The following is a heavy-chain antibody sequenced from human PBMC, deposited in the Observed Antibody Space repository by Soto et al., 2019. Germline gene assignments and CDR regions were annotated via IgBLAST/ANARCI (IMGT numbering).Heavy chain of an antibody. V-gene: IGHV4-59*01. J-gene: IGHJ4*02. CDR1: GGSISSNY. Sequence: PSETLSLTCTVSGGSISSNYWTWIRQPPGKGLEWIGYIYHSGSTNYNPSLYSRVTISVDPSKNQFSLKLRSVTAADTAVYYCVREYYDILTGYSTFDHWGQGTLVTVSS. D-gene: IGHD3-9*01. CDR2: IYHSGST. CDR3: VREYYDILTGYSTFDH.